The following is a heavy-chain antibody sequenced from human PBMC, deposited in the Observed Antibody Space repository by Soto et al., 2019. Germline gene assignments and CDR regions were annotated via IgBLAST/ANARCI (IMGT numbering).Heavy chain of an antibody. CDR2: IYHSGST. D-gene: IGHD3-16*01. Sequence: SETLSLTCAVSGGSISSSNWWSWVRQPPGKGLEWIGEIYHSGSTNYNPSLKSRVTISVDKSKNQFSLKLSSVTAADTAVYYCARSWGDPEYYYYYGMDVWGQGTTVTVSS. J-gene: IGHJ6*02. CDR3: ARSWGDPEYYYYYGMDV. CDR1: GGSISSSNW. V-gene: IGHV4-4*02.